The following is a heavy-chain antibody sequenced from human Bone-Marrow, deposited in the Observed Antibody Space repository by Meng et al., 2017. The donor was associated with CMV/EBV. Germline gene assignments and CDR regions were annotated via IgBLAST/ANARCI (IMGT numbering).Heavy chain of an antibody. CDR2: IIPIFGTA. V-gene: IGHV1-69*05. CDR1: GGSFSSYA. CDR3: ARETALAVSGSHYFDS. Sequence: GGSFSSYAIGWVRQAPGQGLEWMGGIIPIFGTANYAQKFQGRVTITTDESTSTAYMKLSSLRSEDTAVYYCARETALAVSGSHYFDSWGQRTLVTVSS. D-gene: IGHD3-3*02. J-gene: IGHJ4*02.